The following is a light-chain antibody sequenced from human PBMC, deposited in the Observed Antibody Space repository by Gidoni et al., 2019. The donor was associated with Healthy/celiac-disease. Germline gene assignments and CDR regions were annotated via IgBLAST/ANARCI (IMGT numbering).Light chain of an antibody. CDR3: QQSYSTPRKFT. J-gene: IGKJ3*01. V-gene: IGKV1-39*01. Sequence: DIQMTQSPSSLSASVGDRVTITCRASQSISSYLNWYQQKPGKAPKLLIYAASSLQSWVPSRFSGSGSGTDFTLTISSLQPEDFATYYCQQSYSTPRKFTFGPGTKVNIK. CDR2: AAS. CDR1: QSISSY.